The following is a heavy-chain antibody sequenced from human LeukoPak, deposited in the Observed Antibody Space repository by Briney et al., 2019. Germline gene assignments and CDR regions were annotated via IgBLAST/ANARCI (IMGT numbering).Heavy chain of an antibody. CDR2: IYSSGSN. J-gene: IGHJ4*02. CDR3: ARNRYGSGWVFDY. Sequence: SETLSLTCTVSGASISGYYWSWIRQPPGKGLEWIGYIYSSGSNNYNRSLKGRVTISVDTSKKQFSLKMSYVIAADTAVYYCARNRYGSGWVFDYWGQGTLVTVSS. D-gene: IGHD6-19*01. CDR1: GASISGYY. V-gene: IGHV4-59*01.